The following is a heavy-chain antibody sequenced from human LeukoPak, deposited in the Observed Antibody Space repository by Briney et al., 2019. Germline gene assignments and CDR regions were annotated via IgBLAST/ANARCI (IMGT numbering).Heavy chain of an antibody. V-gene: IGHV3-30*02. CDR3: ARNSSGRCDN. D-gene: IGHD6-19*01. Sequence: SGGSLRHSRAPPGFTFSNFRTHWVRQAPGKGLEWAAFIRYDGSDKYYADSVKGRFSISRDNSKNTLYLEMNSLRAEDTAVYYCARNSSGRCDNWGQGTLVTVSS. CDR1: GFTFSNFR. CDR2: IRYDGSDK. J-gene: IGHJ4*02.